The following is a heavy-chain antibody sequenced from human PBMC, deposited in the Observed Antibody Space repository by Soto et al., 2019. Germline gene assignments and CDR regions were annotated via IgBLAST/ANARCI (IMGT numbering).Heavy chain of an antibody. CDR2: ISYDGRNK. CDR3: ARDGITMVRGVDYYYYYGMDV. Sequence: QVQLVESGGGVVQPGRSLRLSCAASGFTFSSYAMHWVRQAPGKGLEWVAVISYDGRNKYYADSVKGRFTISRDNSKNTLYLQMNSLRAEDTAVYYCARDGITMVRGVDYYYYYGMDVWGQGTTVTVSS. V-gene: IGHV3-30-3*01. CDR1: GFTFSSYA. D-gene: IGHD3-10*01. J-gene: IGHJ6*02.